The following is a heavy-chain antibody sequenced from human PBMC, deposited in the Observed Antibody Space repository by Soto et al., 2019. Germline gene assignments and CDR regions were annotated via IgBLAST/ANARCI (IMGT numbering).Heavy chain of an antibody. J-gene: IGHJ4*02. CDR1: GFTFSTFSTYA. D-gene: IGHD2-2*01. Sequence: GGSLRLSCAASGFTFSTFSTYAMSWVRQAPGKGLEWVSGISGSGGSTYYADSVKGRFTISRDNFKDTLYLQMNSLRAEDTAVYYCAKAPALIPAATIGYFDNWGQGALVTVSS. V-gene: IGHV3-23*01. CDR3: AKAPALIPAATIGYFDN. CDR2: ISGSGGST.